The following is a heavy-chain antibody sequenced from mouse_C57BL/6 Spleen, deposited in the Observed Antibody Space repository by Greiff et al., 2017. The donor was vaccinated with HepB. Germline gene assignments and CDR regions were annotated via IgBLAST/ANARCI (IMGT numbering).Heavy chain of an antibody. V-gene: IGHV5-6*01. CDR1: GFTFSSYG. D-gene: IGHD1-1*01. Sequence: EVKLMESGGDLVKPGGSLKLSCAASGFTFSSYGMSWVSQTPDKRLEWVATISSGGSYTYYPDSVKGRFTISRDNATNTLYLQMSILKSEDTAMYYCAGHYGSKYFDYWGQGTTLTVSS. J-gene: IGHJ2*01. CDR2: ISSGGSYT. CDR3: AGHYGSKYFDY.